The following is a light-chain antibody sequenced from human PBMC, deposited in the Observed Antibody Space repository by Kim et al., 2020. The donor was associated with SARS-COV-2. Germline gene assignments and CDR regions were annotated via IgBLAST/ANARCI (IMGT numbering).Light chain of an antibody. CDR1: SGDVGGYDY. Sequence: QSMTVSSTGTSGDVGGYDYASWYQQPPVKAPKLMIYDDSKRPSGVSNRFSGSKSGNTASLTISGFQAEDEADYYCSSYTSSSTYVFGTGTKVTVL. CDR2: DDS. J-gene: IGLJ1*01. V-gene: IGLV2-14*04. CDR3: SSYTSSSTYV.